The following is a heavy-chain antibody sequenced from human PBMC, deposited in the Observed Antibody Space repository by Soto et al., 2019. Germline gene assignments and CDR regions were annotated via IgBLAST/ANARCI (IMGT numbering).Heavy chain of an antibody. V-gene: IGHV4-39*01. D-gene: IGHD3-3*01. CDR2: IYYSGST. CDR1: GGSISSSIYY. J-gene: IGHJ4*02. CDR3: ARHGPQSYYDFWSGYYSRGGLDY. Sequence: SETLSLTCNVSGGSISSSIYYLGGIRPPPGKGLEWIGSIYYSGSTYYNPSLKSRVTISVDTSKNQFSLKLSSVTAADTAVYYCARHGPQSYYDFWSGYYSRGGLDYWGQGTLVTVSS.